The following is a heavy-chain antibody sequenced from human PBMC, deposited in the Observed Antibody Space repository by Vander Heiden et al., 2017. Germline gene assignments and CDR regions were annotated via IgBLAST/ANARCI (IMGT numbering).Heavy chain of an antibody. V-gene: IGHV3-23*01. CDR2: ISDSGGST. J-gene: IGHJ4*02. CDR3: AKDRRTISSFDY. D-gene: IGHD5-12*01. CDR1: GVTVNKYG. Sequence: EVQLLESGGGLVQPGGSLRLSCAASGVTVNKYGMSWVRQAPGKGLEWVSGISDSGGSTYYADSVKGRFSISRDNSKNTLHLQMNSLRAEDTAVYYCAKDRRTISSFDYWGQGTLVTVSS.